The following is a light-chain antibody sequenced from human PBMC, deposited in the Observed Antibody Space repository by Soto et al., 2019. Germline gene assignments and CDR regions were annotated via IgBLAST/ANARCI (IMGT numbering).Light chain of an antibody. Sequence: QSALTQPASVSGSLGQSIIISCTGTSSDVGGYNYVSWYQQHPGKVPKLIIYEVDNRPSGVSNRFSGSKSANTASLTISGLQADDEADYYCSSFTSSSTQVFGGGTKVTVL. CDR2: EVD. CDR1: SSDVGGYNY. V-gene: IGLV2-14*01. J-gene: IGLJ3*02. CDR3: SSFTSSSTQV.